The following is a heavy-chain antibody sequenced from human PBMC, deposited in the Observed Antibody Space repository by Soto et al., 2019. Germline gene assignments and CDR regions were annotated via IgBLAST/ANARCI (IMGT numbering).Heavy chain of an antibody. D-gene: IGHD2-21*02. CDR3: ARQRTTVVTQAYFDH. V-gene: IGHV4-39*01. Sequence: SETLSLTCIVSGESISSSSYYWGWIRQPPGKGLEWIGSIYYSGRTYYNPSFKSRVTISIDTSKNQFSLKLSSVTATDTAVYYCARQRTTVVTQAYFDHWGQAALVTVSS. J-gene: IGHJ4*02. CDR1: GESISSSSYY. CDR2: IYYSGRT.